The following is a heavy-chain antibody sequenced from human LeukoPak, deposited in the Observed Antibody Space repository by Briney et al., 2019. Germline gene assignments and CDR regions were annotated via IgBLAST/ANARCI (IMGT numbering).Heavy chain of an antibody. D-gene: IGHD1-26*01. J-gene: IGHJ4*02. CDR1: GGSISSSSYY. CDR3: ASRVVGALVLYFDY. CDR2: IYYSGST. V-gene: IGHV4-39*07. Sequence: MPSETLSLTCTVSGGSISSSSYYWGWIRQAPGKGLEWIGSIYYSGSTYYNPSLKSRVTISVDTSKNQFSLKLSSVTAADTAVYYCASRVVGALVLYFDYWGQGTLVTVSS.